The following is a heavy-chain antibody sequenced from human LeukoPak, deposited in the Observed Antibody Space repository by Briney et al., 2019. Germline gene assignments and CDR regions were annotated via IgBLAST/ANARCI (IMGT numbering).Heavy chain of an antibody. CDR1: GFTFDDYA. Sequence: QTGGSLRLSCAASGFTFDDYAMHWVRHAPGKGLEWVSSISWNSGTIGYADSVKGRFTISRDNAKNSLYLQMNSLRPEDTALYYCAKDVDSTWGSIDYWGQGILVTVSS. D-gene: IGHD3-16*01. J-gene: IGHJ4*02. CDR3: AKDVDSTWGSIDY. CDR2: ISWNSGTI. V-gene: IGHV3-9*01.